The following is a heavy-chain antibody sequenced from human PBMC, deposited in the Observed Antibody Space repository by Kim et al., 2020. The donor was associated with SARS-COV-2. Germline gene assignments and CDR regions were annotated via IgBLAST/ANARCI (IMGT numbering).Heavy chain of an antibody. Sequence: ASVKVSCKASGYTFTSYAMHWVRQAPGQRLEWMGWINAGNGNTKYSQKFQGRVTITRDTSASTAYMELSSLRSEDTAVYYCARERIVRDYYGSGSPLGWFDPWGQGTLGTVSS. D-gene: IGHD3-10*01. V-gene: IGHV1-3*01. J-gene: IGHJ5*02. CDR1: GYTFTSYA. CDR2: INAGNGNT. CDR3: ARERIVRDYYGSGSPLGWFDP.